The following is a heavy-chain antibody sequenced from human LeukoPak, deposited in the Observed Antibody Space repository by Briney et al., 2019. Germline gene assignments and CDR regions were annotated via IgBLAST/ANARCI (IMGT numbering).Heavy chain of an antibody. CDR2: ISAYTGHT. J-gene: IGHJ4*02. V-gene: IGHV1-18*01. CDR3: ARVVAVAGTFDY. D-gene: IGHD6-19*01. CDR1: GYTFTSYG. Sequence: ASVKVSCKASGYTFTSYGISWLRQAPGQGLEWMGWISAYTGHTNYSQNFQGRVTLTRDTSTSTVYMELSSLRSEDTAVYYCARVVAVAGTFDYWGQGTLVTVSS.